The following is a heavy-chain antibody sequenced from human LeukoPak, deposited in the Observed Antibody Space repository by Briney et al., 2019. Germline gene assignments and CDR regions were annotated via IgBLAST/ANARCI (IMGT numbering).Heavy chain of an antibody. CDR3: ARLSGSYYTAFDY. J-gene: IGHJ4*02. D-gene: IGHD3-10*01. CDR2: IYPGDSDT. Sequence: GESLQISCKGSGNSFNSDWIGWVRQMPGKGLEWMGIIYPGDSDTRYSPSFQGQVTISADKSISTAYLQWSSLKASDTAMYYCARLSGSYYTAFDYWGQGTLVTVSS. CDR1: GNSFNSDW. V-gene: IGHV5-51*01.